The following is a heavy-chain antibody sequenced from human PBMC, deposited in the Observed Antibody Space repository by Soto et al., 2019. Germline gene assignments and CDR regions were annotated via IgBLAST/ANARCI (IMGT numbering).Heavy chain of an antibody. D-gene: IGHD1-26*01. J-gene: IGHJ4*02. CDR1: GFTFSSYG. V-gene: IGHV3-30*18. CDR2: ISYDGSNK. Sequence: QVQLVESGGGVVQPGRSLRLSCAASGFTFSSYGMHWVRQAPGKGLEWVAVISYDGSNKYYADSVKGRFTISRDNSKNTLYLQMNSLREEDTAVYYCAKDVLEGILGATAFDYWGQGTLVTVSS. CDR3: AKDVLEGILGATAFDY.